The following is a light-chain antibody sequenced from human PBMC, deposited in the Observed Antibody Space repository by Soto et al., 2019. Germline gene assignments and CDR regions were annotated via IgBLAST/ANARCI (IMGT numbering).Light chain of an antibody. J-gene: IGKJ5*01. CDR1: QSVSRSY. CDR2: GAS. V-gene: IGKV3-20*01. CDR3: RQYDSSPIT. Sequence: EIVLTQSPGTLSLSPGERATLSCSASQSVSRSYLAWYQQKPGQAPRLLIYGASSRATGIPDRFSGSGSGTHFTLTISRLEPEDFAVYYCRQYDSSPITFGQGTRLEIK.